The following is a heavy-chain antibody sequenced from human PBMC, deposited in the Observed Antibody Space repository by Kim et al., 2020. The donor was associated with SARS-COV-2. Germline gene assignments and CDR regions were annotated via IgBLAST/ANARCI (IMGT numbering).Heavy chain of an antibody. CDR1: GFTFSSYG. J-gene: IGHJ4*02. CDR2: ISYDGSNK. Sequence: GGSLRLSCAASGFTFSSYGMNWVRQAPGKGLEWVAVISYDGSNKYYADSVKGRFTISRDNSKNTLYLQMNSLRAEDTAVYYCARDPAGGSGSYIDYWGQGTLVTVSS. V-gene: IGHV3-33*05. CDR3: ARDPAGGSGSYIDY. D-gene: IGHD3-10*01.